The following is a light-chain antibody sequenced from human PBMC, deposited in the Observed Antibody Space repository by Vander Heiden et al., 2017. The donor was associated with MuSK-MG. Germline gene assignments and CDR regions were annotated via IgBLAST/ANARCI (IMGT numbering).Light chain of an antibody. CDR2: GKN. V-gene: IGLV3-19*01. J-gene: IGLJ2*01. Sequence: SSELTQDPAVSVALGQTVRITCQGDSLRSYYASWYQQKPGQAPVLVIYGKNNRPSGIPDRFSGSSSGNTASLTITGAQAEDEADYYCNSRDSSGNHPVVFGGGTKLTGL. CDR3: NSRDSSGNHPVV. CDR1: SLRSYY.